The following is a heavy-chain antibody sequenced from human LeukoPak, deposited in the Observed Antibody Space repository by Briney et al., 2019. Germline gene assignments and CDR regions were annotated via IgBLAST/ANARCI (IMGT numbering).Heavy chain of an antibody. CDR1: GGSISSSSYY. CDR2: IYYSGST. J-gene: IGHJ4*02. Sequence: SETLSLTCTVSGGSISSSSYYWGWIRQPPGTGLEWIGSIYYSGSTYYNPSLKSRVTISVDTSKNQFSLKLSSVTAADTAVYYCARVIYYDYVWGSYRYTYFDYWGQGTLVTVSS. CDR3: ARVIYYDYVWGSYRYTYFDY. D-gene: IGHD3-16*02. V-gene: IGHV4-39*07.